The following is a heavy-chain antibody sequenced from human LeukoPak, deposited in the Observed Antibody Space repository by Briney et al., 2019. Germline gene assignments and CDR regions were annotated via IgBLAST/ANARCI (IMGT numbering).Heavy chain of an antibody. V-gene: IGHV4-59*08. D-gene: IGHD5-24*01. J-gene: IGHJ4*02. Sequence: SETLSLTCTVSGGSMNSYYWRWIRQPPGKGLEWIGYIYYSGSTKYNPSLKSRVTISVDTSKNQFSLKLSSVTAADTAVYYCARGARAGYNLEPFDYWGQGTLVTVSS. CDR2: IYYSGST. CDR1: GGSMNSYY. CDR3: ARGARAGYNLEPFDY.